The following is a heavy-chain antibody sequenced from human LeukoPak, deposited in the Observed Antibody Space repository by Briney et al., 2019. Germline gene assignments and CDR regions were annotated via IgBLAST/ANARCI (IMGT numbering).Heavy chain of an antibody. Sequence: GGSLRLSCAASGFTFSSYSMSWVRQAPGKGLEWVSSISGSGGRIGYADSVKGRFTISRDNSKNTLSLQMNSLTAEDTAVYYCAKNPRLEGWIYFDSWGQGILVTVSS. CDR3: AKNPRLEGWIYFDS. V-gene: IGHV3-23*01. D-gene: IGHD1-1*01. J-gene: IGHJ4*02. CDR1: GFTFSSYS. CDR2: ISGSGGRI.